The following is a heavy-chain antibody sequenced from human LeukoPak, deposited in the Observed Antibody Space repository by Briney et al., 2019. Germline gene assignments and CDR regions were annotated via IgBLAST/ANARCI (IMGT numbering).Heavy chain of an antibody. J-gene: IGHJ4*02. V-gene: IGHV5-10-1*01. CDR3: ARHKSIAAPFDY. CDR1: GYSFTTYW. D-gene: IGHD6-13*01. CDR2: IDPSDSYT. Sequence: GESLRISFKGSGYSFTTYWISWVRQMPGKGLEWMGRIDPSDSYTNYSPSFQGHVTISADKSISTAYLQWSSLKASDTAMYYCARHKSIAAPFDYWGQGTLVTVSS.